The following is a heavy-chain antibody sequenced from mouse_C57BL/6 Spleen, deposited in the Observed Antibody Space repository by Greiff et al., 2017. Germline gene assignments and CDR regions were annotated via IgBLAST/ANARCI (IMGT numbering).Heavy chain of an antibody. Sequence: LQESGAELARPGASVQMSCKASGYTFTSYSLPWVKQRPGQGLAWIGYINPGSGYTKSKQKFKDKATLTGDKSSSTAYMQLSSLTSSDSSVYYCARYEESNYIAYWGQGTLVTV. CDR1: GYTFTSYS. J-gene: IGHJ3*01. CDR3: ARYEESNYIAY. V-gene: IGHV1-4*01. CDR2: INPGSGYT. D-gene: IGHD2-5*01.